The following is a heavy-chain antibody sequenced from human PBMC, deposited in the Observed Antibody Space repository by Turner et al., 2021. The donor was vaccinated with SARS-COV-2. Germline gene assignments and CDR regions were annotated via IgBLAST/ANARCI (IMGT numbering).Heavy chain of an antibody. CDR3: ASEKLRIGTYYNYGMDV. Sequence: QVQLKQWGTGLLKPSETLSRTCAVYGGSFSDYHWSWIRQPPGKGLEWIGEINQSGSTNYNPSLKSRVTISEDTSKNQFSLKLTSVTAADTAVYYCASEKLRIGTYYNYGMDVWGQGTTVTVSS. CDR2: INQSGST. J-gene: IGHJ6*02. V-gene: IGHV4-34*01. D-gene: IGHD1-1*01. CDR1: GGSFSDYH.